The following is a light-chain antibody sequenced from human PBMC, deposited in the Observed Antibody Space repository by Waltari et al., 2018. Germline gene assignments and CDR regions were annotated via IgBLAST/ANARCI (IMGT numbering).Light chain of an antibody. V-gene: IGLV8-61*01. Sequence: QTVVTQEPSLSVSPGGTVTLTCALSSGSLSTTSYATWYQQTPGQAQRTLMYKANARSSGVPDRFSGSILGNTAALTITGAQADDESDYYCALYMGSGIWVFGGGTRLTVL. CDR1: SGSLSTTSY. J-gene: IGLJ3*02. CDR3: ALYMGSGIWV. CDR2: KAN.